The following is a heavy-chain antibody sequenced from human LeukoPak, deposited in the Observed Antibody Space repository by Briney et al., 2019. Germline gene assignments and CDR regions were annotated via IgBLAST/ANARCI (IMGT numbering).Heavy chain of an antibody. J-gene: IGHJ3*02. CDR3: ATTGRGYSYGPRAAFDI. Sequence: ASVKVSCKVSGYTLTELSMHWVRQAPGKGLEWMGGFDPEDGETIYAQKFQGRVTVTEDTSTDTAYIELSSLRSEDTAVYYCATTGRGYSYGPRAAFDIWGQGTMVTVSS. D-gene: IGHD5-18*01. CDR2: FDPEDGET. CDR1: GYTLTELS. V-gene: IGHV1-24*01.